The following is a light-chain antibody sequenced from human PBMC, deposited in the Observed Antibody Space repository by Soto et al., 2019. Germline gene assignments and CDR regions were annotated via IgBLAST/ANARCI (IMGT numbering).Light chain of an antibody. V-gene: IGLV2-23*01. CDR1: SSDVGSYNL. CDR2: EGS. CDR3: CSYAGSSTLV. Sequence: QSALTQPASVSGSPGQSITISCTGTSSDVGSYNLVSWYQHHPGKAPKLMIYEGSKRPSGVSNRFSGSNSGNTASLTISGLQAEDEADYYCCSYAGSSTLVFGGGTKLTVL. J-gene: IGLJ2*01.